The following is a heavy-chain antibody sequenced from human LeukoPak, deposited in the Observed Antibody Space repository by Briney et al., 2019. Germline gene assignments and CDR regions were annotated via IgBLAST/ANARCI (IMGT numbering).Heavy chain of an antibody. CDR1: GYTFTTYY. V-gene: IGHV1-46*01. J-gene: IGHJ4*02. CDR2: INPSGGNT. CDR3: ASQYYYSITGYKGSFDY. Sequence: GASVKVSCKASGYTFTTYYMHRVRQAPGQGLEWVGIINPSGGNTSYAQRFQGRVTMTRDTSTSTVYMELSSLRSEDTAVYYCASQYYYSITGYKGSFDYWGQGTLVTVSS. D-gene: IGHD3-22*01.